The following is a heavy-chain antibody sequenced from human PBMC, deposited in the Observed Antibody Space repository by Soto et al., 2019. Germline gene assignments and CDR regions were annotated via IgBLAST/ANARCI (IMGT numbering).Heavy chain of an antibody. J-gene: IGHJ1*01. Sequence: HPGGSLRLSCTASGFTFGDYAMSWFRQAPGKGLEWVGFIRSKAYGGTTEYAASVKGRFTISRDDSKSIAYLQMNSLKTEDTAVYYCTRDTLFPYDFWSGSLIQHWGQGTLVTVSS. CDR1: GFTFGDYA. D-gene: IGHD3-3*01. V-gene: IGHV3-49*03. CDR3: TRDTLFPYDFWSGSLIQH. CDR2: IRSKAYGGTT.